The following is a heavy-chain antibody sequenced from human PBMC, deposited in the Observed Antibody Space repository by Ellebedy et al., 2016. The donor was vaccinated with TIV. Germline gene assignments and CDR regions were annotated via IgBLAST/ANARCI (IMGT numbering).Heavy chain of an antibody. V-gene: IGHV3-74*01. CDR3: ARDPYGYKWFDS. Sequence: PGGSLRLSCAASGFTFSSYWMHPVRQAPGKGLVWVSRINSDGSSVDYADPVKGRCSISRENAKNTLYLEINSLRAEDTAVYFCARDPYGYKWFDSWGRGTLVTVSS. D-gene: IGHD5-18*01. CDR2: INSDGSSV. J-gene: IGHJ5*01. CDR1: GFTFSSYW.